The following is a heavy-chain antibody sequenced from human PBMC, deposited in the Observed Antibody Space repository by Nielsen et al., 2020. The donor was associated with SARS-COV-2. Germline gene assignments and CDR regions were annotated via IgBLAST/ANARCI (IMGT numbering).Heavy chain of an antibody. CDR2: IYYSGST. J-gene: IGHJ6*03. CDR3: ATTEAPYYYYYYVDV. CDR1: VGSISSYY. Sequence: SETLSLTCTVSVGSISSYYWSWIRQPPGKGLEWIGYIYYSGSTNYNPSLKSRVTISVDTSKNQFSLKLSSVTAADTAVYYCATTEAPYYYYYYVDVWGKGTTVTVSS. V-gene: IGHV4-59*01.